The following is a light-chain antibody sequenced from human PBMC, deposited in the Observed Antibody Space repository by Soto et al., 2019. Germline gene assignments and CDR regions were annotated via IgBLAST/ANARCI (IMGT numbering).Light chain of an antibody. V-gene: IGKV3-20*01. CDR3: QQYGSSPYT. J-gene: IGKJ3*01. CDR2: GAS. CDR1: QSVSNSY. Sequence: SVLRQAPGTLSLSPGERATLSCRASQSVSNSYLAWYQQKPGQAPRLLIFGASSRATGIPDRFSGSGSGTDFTLTISRLEPEDFAVYYCQQYGSSPYTFGPGTKVDIK.